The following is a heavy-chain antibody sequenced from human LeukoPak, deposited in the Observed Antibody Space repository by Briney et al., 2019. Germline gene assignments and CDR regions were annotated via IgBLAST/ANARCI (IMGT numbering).Heavy chain of an antibody. J-gene: IGHJ6*02. CDR3: AKGLDIVVPYYAMDV. D-gene: IGHD2-2*01. Sequence: PGGSLRPSCAASGFTFSSYAMGWVRQAPGKGLEWVSAISGSGGSTYYADSVKGRFTISRDNSKNTLYLQMNSLRAEDTAVYYCAKGLDIVVPYYAMDVWGQGTTVTVSS. V-gene: IGHV3-23*01. CDR2: ISGSGGST. CDR1: GFTFSSYA.